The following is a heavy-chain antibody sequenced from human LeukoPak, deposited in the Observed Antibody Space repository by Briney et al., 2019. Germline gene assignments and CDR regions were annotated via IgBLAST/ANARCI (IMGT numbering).Heavy chain of an antibody. J-gene: IGHJ6*02. V-gene: IGHV3-23*01. CDR2: VSDSGGST. D-gene: IGHD3-9*01. CDR3: ARDPTGYLLDV. Sequence: GGSLRLSCAASGFTFSGFAMTWVRQAPGKGLEWVATVSDSGGSTYYADSVKGRFTISRDNAKNTLYLLMNSLRAEDTAVYYCARDPTGYLLDVWGQGTTVTVSS. CDR1: GFTFSGFA.